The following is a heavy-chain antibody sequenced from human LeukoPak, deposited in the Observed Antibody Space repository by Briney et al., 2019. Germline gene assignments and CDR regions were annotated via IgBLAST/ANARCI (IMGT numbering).Heavy chain of an antibody. CDR1: GGSVSSGGYS. CDR2: IYHSGST. J-gene: IGHJ4*02. Sequence: KTSETLSLTCAVSGGSVSSGGYSWSWIRQPPGKGLEWIGYIYHSGSTYYNPSLKSRVTISVDRSKNQFSLKLSSVTAADTAVYYCAQLNCSGGSCYFDYWGQGTLVTVSS. D-gene: IGHD2-15*01. CDR3: AQLNCSGGSCYFDY. V-gene: IGHV4-30-2*01.